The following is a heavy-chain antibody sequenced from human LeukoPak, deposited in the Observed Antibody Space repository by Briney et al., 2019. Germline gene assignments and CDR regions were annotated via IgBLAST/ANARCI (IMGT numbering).Heavy chain of an antibody. J-gene: IGHJ4*02. CDR2: IYYSGST. D-gene: IGHD5-24*01. CDR1: GGSISSYY. V-gene: IGHV4-59*01. CDR3: ARGYRDGYRSREYYFDY. Sequence: SETLSLTCTVSGGSISSYYWSWIRQPPGKGLEWIGYIYYSGSTNYNPSLKSRVTISVDTSKNQFSLKLSSVTAADTAVYYCARGYRDGYRSREYYFDYWGQGTLVTVSS.